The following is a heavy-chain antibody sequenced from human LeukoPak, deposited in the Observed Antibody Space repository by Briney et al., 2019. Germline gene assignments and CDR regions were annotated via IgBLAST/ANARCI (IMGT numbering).Heavy chain of an antibody. J-gene: IGHJ4*02. CDR3: ARDEKEQLAEFDY. V-gene: IGHV1-18*01. CDR2: ISAYNGNT. CDR1: GYTFTSYG. Sequence: ASVKVSCKASGYTFTSYGISWVRQAPGQGLEWMGRISAYNGNTNYARKLQGRVTMTTDTSASTAYMELRSLRSDDTAVYYCARDEKEQLAEFDYWGQGTLVTVSS. D-gene: IGHD6-6*01.